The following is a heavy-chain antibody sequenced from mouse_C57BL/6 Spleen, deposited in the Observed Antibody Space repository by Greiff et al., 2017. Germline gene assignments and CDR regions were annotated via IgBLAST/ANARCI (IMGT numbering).Heavy chain of an antibody. CDR3: TTPLYDYDAMDY. V-gene: IGHV14-1*01. J-gene: IGHJ4*01. CDR2: IDPEDGDT. CDR1: GFNIKDYY. D-gene: IGHD2-3*01. Sequence: VQLQQSGAELVRPGASVKLSCTASGFNIKDYYMHWVKQRPEQGLEWIGRIDPEDGDTEYAPKFQGKATMTADTSSNTAYLQLSSLTSEDTAVYYCTTPLYDYDAMDYWGQGTSVTGSS.